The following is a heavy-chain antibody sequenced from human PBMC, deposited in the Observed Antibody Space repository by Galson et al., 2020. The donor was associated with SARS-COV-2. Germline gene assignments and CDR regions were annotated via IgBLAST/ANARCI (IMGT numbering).Heavy chain of an antibody. CDR3: ARDQGYTAMVSRGEPFDY. CDR2: ISAYNGNT. CDR1: GYTFTSYG. D-gene: IGHD5-18*01. Sequence: GESLKISCKASGYTFTSYGISWVRQAPGQGLEWMGWISAYNGNTNYAQKLQGRVTMTTDTSTSTAYMELRSLRSDDTAVYYCARDQGYTAMVSRGEPFDYWGQGTLVTVSS. V-gene: IGHV1-18*01. J-gene: IGHJ4*02.